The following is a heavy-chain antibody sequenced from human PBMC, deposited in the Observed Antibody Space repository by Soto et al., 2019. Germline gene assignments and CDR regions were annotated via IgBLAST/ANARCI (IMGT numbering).Heavy chain of an antibody. V-gene: IGHV3-33*01. CDR3: ARPLVAPVAGPYYYGMDV. Sequence: QIQLVESGGGVVQPGRSLRLSCTASGFTFNSYGFNWVRQAPGKGLEWVAVIWYDGNTKYYADSVKGRFTISRDNLRRTVHPQMNSLTAEDTAVYYCARPLVAPVAGPYYYGMDVWGQGTTVTVSS. J-gene: IGHJ6*02. CDR1: GFTFNSYG. CDR2: IWYDGNTK. D-gene: IGHD6-19*01.